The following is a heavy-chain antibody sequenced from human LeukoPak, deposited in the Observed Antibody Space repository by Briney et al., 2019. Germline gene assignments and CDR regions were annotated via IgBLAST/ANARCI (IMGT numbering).Heavy chain of an antibody. D-gene: IGHD3-10*01. J-gene: IGHJ3*02. V-gene: IGHV4-34*01. CDR3: ARAPLWFGELGAFDI. CDR2: INHSGST. Sequence: PSETLSLTCTVSGGSISSYYWSWIRQPPGKGLEWIGEINHSGSTNYNPSLKSRVTISVDTSKNQFSLKLSSVTAADTAVYYCARAPLWFGELGAFDIWGQGTMVTVSS. CDR1: GGSISSYY.